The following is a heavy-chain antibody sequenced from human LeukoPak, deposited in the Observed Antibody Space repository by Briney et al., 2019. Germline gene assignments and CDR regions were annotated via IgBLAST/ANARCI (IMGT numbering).Heavy chain of an antibody. Sequence: GGSLTLSCAASGFTFSSYAMHWVRHAPGQGLEYVSAISSNGGSTYYANSVKGRFTISRDNSKNTLYLQMGSLRAEDMALYYCARVPCFGGQRRIDYWGQGTLVTVSS. CDR3: ARVPCFGGQRRIDY. D-gene: IGHD3-10*01. CDR2: ISSNGGST. CDR1: GFTFSSYA. J-gene: IGHJ4*02. V-gene: IGHV3-64*01.